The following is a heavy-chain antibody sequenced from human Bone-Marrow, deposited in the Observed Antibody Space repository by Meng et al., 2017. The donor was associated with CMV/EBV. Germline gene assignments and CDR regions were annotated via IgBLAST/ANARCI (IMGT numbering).Heavy chain of an antibody. CDR2: INHSGST. Sequence: SETLSLTCAVYGGSFSGYYWSWIRQPPGKGLEWIGEINHSGSTNYNPSLKSRVTISVDTSKNQFSLKLSSVTAADTAVYYCARGSLRIAARRREGEAFDIWGQGTMVTVSS. V-gene: IGHV4-34*01. CDR3: ARGSLRIAARRREGEAFDI. J-gene: IGHJ3*02. D-gene: IGHD6-6*01. CDR1: GGSFSGYY.